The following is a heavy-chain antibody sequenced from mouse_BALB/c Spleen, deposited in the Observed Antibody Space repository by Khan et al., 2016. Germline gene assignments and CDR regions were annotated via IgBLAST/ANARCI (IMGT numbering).Heavy chain of an antibody. CDR3: ARNYYGDYLDY. V-gene: IGHV14-3*02. CDR1: GFNIKDTY. J-gene: IGHJ2*01. CDR2: IDPANGNT. D-gene: IGHD1-1*01. Sequence: VQLQQPGAELVKPGASVKLSCTASGFNIKDTYMHWVKQRPEQGLEWIGRIDPANGNTKYDPKFQGKATITADTSSNTAYLQLSSLTSEDTAVYYCARNYYGDYLDYWGQGTTLTVSS.